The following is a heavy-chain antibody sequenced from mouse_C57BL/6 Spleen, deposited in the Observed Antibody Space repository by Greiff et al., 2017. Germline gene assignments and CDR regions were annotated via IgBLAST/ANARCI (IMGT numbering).Heavy chain of an antibody. CDR3: TRSLYYGNYDAMDY. D-gene: IGHD2-1*01. V-gene: IGHV1-80*01. J-gene: IGHJ4*01. Sequence: VQLQQSGAELVKPGASVKISCKASGYAFSSYWMNWVKQRPGKGLEWIGQIYPGDGDTNYNGKFKGKATLTADKSSSTAYMQLSSLTSEDSAVYYCTRSLYYGNYDAMDYWGQGTSVTVSS. CDR2: IYPGDGDT. CDR1: GYAFSSYW.